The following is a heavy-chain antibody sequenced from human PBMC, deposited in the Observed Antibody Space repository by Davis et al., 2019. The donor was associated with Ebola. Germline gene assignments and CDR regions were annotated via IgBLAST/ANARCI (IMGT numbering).Heavy chain of an antibody. J-gene: IGHJ4*02. V-gene: IGHV4-34*01. D-gene: IGHD3-9*01. CDR1: GGSFSGYY. CDR3: ARGPGWILTGWYYFDY. CDR2: INHSGST. Sequence: GSLRLSCAVYGGSFSGYYWSWIRQPPGKGLEWIGEINHSGSTNYNPSLKSRVTMSVDTSKNQFSLKLSSVTAADTAVYYCARGPGWILTGWYYFDYWGQGTLVTVSS.